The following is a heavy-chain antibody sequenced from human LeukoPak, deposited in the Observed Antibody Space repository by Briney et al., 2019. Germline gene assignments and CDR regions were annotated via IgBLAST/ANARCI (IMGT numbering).Heavy chain of an antibody. Sequence: GGSLRLXCAASGFTFSSYGMHWVRLAPGKGLEWVAFIRYDGSNKYYADSVKGRFTISRDNSKNTLYLQMNSLRAEDTAVYYCAKDPSFRPGYFDYWGQGTLVTVSS. CDR3: AKDPSFRPGYFDY. J-gene: IGHJ4*02. V-gene: IGHV3-30*02. CDR1: GFTFSSYG. CDR2: IRYDGSNK.